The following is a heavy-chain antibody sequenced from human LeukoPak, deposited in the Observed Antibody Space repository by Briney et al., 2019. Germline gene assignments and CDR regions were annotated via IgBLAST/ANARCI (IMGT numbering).Heavy chain of an antibody. CDR1: GFTFSSYG. Sequence: GGSLRLSCAASGFTFSSYGMSWVRQAPGKGLEWVSGISPSGDITYYADSVKGRFTIYRDNSKNTLYLEVISLTAEDTAVYYCAKDDAWLRFGEWSQGTLVTVSS. V-gene: IGHV3-23*01. CDR2: ISPSGDIT. D-gene: IGHD3-10*01. CDR3: AKDDAWLRFGE. J-gene: IGHJ4*02.